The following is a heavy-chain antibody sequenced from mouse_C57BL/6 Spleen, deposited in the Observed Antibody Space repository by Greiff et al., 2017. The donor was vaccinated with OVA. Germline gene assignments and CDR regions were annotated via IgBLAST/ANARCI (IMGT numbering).Heavy chain of an antibody. D-gene: IGHD1-1*01. Sequence: VQLQQPGAELVKPGASVKMSCKASGYTFTSYWITWVKQRPGQGLEWIGDIYPGSGSTNYNEKFKSKATLTVDTSSSTAYMQLSSLTSEDSAVYYCARVAGSSFYFDYWGQGTTLTVSS. CDR3: ARVAGSSFYFDY. CDR2: IYPGSGST. CDR1: GYTFTSYW. V-gene: IGHV1-55*01. J-gene: IGHJ2*01.